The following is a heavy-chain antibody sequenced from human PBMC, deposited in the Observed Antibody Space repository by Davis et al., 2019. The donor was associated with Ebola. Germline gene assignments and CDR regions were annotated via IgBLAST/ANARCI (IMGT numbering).Heavy chain of an antibody. CDR3: ATTWIQLWSFDY. CDR1: GGSVSSGSYY. CDR2: IYYSGST. V-gene: IGHV4-61*01. Sequence: MPSETLSLTCTVSGGSVSSGSYYWSWIRQPPGKGLEWIGYIYYSGSTYYNPSLKSRVTISVDTSKNQFSLKLSSVTAADTAVYYCATTWIQLWSFDYWGQGTLVTVSS. D-gene: IGHD5-18*01. J-gene: IGHJ4*02.